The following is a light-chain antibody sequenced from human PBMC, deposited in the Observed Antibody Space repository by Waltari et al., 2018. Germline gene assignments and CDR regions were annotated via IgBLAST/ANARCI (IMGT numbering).Light chain of an antibody. CDR3: QHLSSYLFT. J-gene: IGKJ3*01. CDR1: QGISSY. CDR2: SAS. Sequence: IQLTQSPSFLSASVGDRVTITYRASQGISSYLAWYQQKQGKAPKLLIYSASPLQSGVPSRFSGRGSGTEFTLTISSLQPEDVATYYCQHLSSYLFTFGPGTKVDIK. V-gene: IGKV1-9*01.